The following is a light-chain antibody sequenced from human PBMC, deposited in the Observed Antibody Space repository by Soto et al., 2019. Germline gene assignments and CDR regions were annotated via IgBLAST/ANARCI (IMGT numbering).Light chain of an antibody. CDR2: DVS. CDR1: SSDVGGYNY. V-gene: IGLV2-14*01. CDR3: SSYTSSSTPIYV. J-gene: IGLJ1*01. Sequence: QSVLTRPASVSGSPGQSITISCTGTSSDVGGYNYVSWYQQHPGKAPKLMIYDVSNRPSGVSNRFSGSKSGDTASLTISGLQAEDQADYYCSSYTSSSTPIYVFGTGTKVTVL.